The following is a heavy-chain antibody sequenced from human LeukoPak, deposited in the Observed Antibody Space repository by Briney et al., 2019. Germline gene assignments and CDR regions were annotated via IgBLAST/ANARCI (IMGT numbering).Heavy chain of an antibody. J-gene: IGHJ4*02. CDR1: GFTFSSYW. D-gene: IGHD2-2*01. CDR2: IKQDGSEK. Sequence: PGGSLRLSCAASGFTFSSYWMGWVRQAPGKGLEWVANIKQDGSEKYYVDSVKGRFTISRDNAKNSLYLQMNSLRAEDTAVYYCARRKYCSSTSCSVTFDYWGQGTLVTVSS. V-gene: IGHV3-7*01. CDR3: ARRKYCSSTSCSVTFDY.